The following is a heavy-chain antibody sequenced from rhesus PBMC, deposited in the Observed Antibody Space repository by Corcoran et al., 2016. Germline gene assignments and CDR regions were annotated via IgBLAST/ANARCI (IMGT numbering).Heavy chain of an antibody. Sequence: QVQLQESGPGLVKPSETLSLTCAVSGGSISSNYWSWTRQSPGKGLEWIGYIYGGSGSTSYNPSLKSRVTISTDTSKNQFSLKLSSVTAADTAVYYCARRSGSYYYFDYWGQGVLVTVSS. J-gene: IGHJ4*01. CDR3: ARRSGSYYYFDY. D-gene: IGHD3-16*01. V-gene: IGHV4-147*01. CDR2: IYGGSGST. CDR1: GGSISSNY.